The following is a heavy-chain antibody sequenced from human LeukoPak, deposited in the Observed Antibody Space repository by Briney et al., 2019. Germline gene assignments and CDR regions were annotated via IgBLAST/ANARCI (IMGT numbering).Heavy chain of an antibody. J-gene: IGHJ6*02. CDR3: AKVTGSGSYPAYYYYAMDV. D-gene: IGHD3-10*01. V-gene: IGHV3-23*01. Sequence: GGSLRLSCAASGFTLSSYAMNWVRQAAGKGLEWVSVISGSGDSTYYADSVKGRFTISRDNSKNTLHLQMNSLRAEDTAVYYCAKVTGSGSYPAYYYYAMDVWGRGTTVTVSS. CDR1: GFTLSSYA. CDR2: ISGSGDST.